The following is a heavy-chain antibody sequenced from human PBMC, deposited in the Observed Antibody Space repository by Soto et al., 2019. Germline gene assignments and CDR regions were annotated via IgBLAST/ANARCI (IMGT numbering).Heavy chain of an antibody. J-gene: IGHJ4*02. CDR3: AREYCSGGSCYYDY. CDR1: GFTFSSYD. D-gene: IGHD2-15*01. V-gene: IGHV3-13*01. Sequence: EVQLVESGGGLVQPGGSLRLSCAASGFTFSSYDMHWVRQATGKGLEWVSAIGTAGDTYYPGSVKGRFTISRENAXNALYLQMNSLRAGDTAVYYCAREYCSGGSCYYDYWGQGTLVTVSS. CDR2: IGTAGDT.